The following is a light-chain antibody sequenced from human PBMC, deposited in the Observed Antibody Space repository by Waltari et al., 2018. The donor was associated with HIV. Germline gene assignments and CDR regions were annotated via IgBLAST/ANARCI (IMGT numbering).Light chain of an antibody. CDR3: QQYNSQWT. Sequence: DIQLSQSPSTLSASIGERVTITCRASRAVGPLLAWYQQKPGKGPRLLIYEASNLHGCVPSRFAGRGSGTDFTLTINSLQPEDSATYYCQQYNSQWTFGQGTKVEIK. J-gene: IGKJ1*01. V-gene: IGKV1-5*03. CDR1: RAVGPL. CDR2: EAS.